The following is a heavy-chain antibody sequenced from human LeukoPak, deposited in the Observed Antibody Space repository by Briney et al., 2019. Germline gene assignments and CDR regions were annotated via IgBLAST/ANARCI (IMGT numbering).Heavy chain of an antibody. CDR2: INAYNGNT. CDR1: GYTFTYYV. J-gene: IGHJ4*02. CDR3: ARGEKPYDY. Sequence: ASVNVSCKTSGYTFTYYVISWLRQAPGQGLDWMGWINAYNGNTNDAQKFQGRVTMTTDTSTSTAYMELRSLRSDDTAVYYCARGEKPYDYWGQGTLVSVSS. V-gene: IGHV1-18*01. D-gene: IGHD1-26*01.